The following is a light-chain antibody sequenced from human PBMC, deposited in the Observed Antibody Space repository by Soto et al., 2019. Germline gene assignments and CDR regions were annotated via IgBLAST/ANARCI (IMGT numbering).Light chain of an antibody. CDR3: QQYNSYST. Sequence: DIQMTQSPSTPSASVGDRVTTTCRASQSISSWLAWYQQKPGKAPKLLIYKASSLESGVPSRFSGSGSGTEFTLTISSLQPEDFASYYCQQYNSYSTFGQGTKVDIK. J-gene: IGKJ1*01. V-gene: IGKV1-5*03. CDR1: QSISSW. CDR2: KAS.